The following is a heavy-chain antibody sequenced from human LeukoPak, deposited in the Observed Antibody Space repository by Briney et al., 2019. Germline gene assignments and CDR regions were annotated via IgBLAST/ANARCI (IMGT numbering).Heavy chain of an antibody. Sequence: PGGSLRLSCAASGFTVSSNYMSWVRQAPGKGLEWVASINQDGGEKYSLDSVKGRFTISRDNTKSSLYLQMNSLRAEDTAMYYCARYRHLYYWGQGTLVTVSS. CDR2: INQDGGEK. CDR3: ARYRHLYY. D-gene: IGHD3-16*01. V-gene: IGHV3-7*01. J-gene: IGHJ4*02. CDR1: GFTVSSNY.